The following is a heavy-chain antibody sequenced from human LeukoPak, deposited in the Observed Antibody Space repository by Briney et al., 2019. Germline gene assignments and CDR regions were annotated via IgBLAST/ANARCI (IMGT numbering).Heavy chain of an antibody. CDR2: MSSSDNPI. V-gene: IGHV3-11*01. Sequence: GGSLRLSCAASGFSFSDHYMSWIRQAPGKGLEWVSYMSSSDNPIYYTDSVKGRFTISRDNAKNSLYLQMNNLRAEDTAVYYCARDRVGSSTSCYDYWGQGTLVTVSS. J-gene: IGHJ4*02. CDR3: ARDRVGSSTSCYDY. CDR1: GFSFSDHY. D-gene: IGHD2-2*01.